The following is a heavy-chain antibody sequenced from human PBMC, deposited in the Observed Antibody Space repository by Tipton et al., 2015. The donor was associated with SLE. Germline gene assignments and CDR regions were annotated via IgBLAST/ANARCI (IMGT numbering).Heavy chain of an antibody. CDR3: VRRSRDYLAFDV. Sequence: TLSLTCAVSGYSISSGYYWSWIRQPPGKGLEWIGYIYYTGNTKYNPSLQSRVTMSVDTSKNQFSLKLTSVTAADTAVYYCVRRSRDYLAFDVWGQGTGVSVSS. V-gene: IGHV4-38-2*01. J-gene: IGHJ3*01. CDR1: GYSISSGYY. D-gene: IGHD3-10*01. CDR2: IYYTGNT.